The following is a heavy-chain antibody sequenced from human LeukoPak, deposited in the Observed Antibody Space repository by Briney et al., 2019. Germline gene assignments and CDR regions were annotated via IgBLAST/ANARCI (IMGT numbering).Heavy chain of an antibody. CDR1: GGTFSSYA. CDR2: IIPIFGTA. J-gene: IGHJ6*02. Sequence: SVKVSCKASGGTFSSYAISWVRQAPGQGLEWMGGIIPIFGTANYAQKFQGRVTITADESTSTAYMELSSLRSEDTAVYYCARDGVRPLGMDIWGQGTTVTVSS. D-gene: IGHD3-3*01. CDR3: ARDGVRPLGMDI. V-gene: IGHV1-69*13.